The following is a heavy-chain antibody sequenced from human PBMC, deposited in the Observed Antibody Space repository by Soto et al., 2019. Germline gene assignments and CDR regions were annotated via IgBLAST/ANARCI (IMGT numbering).Heavy chain of an antibody. Sequence: EVQLVESGGGLVQPGGSLKLSCAASGFTFSGSAMHWVRQASGKGLEWVGSIRSKANSYATAYAASVKGRFTISRDDSKNTAYLQMNSLKTEDTAVYYCTRHSHYDYIWGSYRYSYNWFDPWGQGTLVTVSS. CDR2: IRSKANSYAT. CDR1: GFTFSGSA. CDR3: TRHSHYDYIWGSYRYSYNWFDP. V-gene: IGHV3-73*01. D-gene: IGHD3-16*02. J-gene: IGHJ5*02.